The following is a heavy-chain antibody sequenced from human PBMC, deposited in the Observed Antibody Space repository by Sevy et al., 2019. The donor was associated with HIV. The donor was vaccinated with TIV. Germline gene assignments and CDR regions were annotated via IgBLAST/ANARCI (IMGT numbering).Heavy chain of an antibody. CDR2: INHSGST. J-gene: IGHJ5*02. CDR1: GGSFSGYY. Sequence: SETLSLTCAVYGGSFSGYYWSWIRQPPGKGLEWIGEINHSGSTNYNPSLKSRVTISVDTSKNQFSLKLSSVTAADTAVYYCARGWYCSSTSCSSDWFDPWGQGTLVTVSS. CDR3: ARGWYCSSTSCSSDWFDP. D-gene: IGHD2-2*01. V-gene: IGHV4-34*01.